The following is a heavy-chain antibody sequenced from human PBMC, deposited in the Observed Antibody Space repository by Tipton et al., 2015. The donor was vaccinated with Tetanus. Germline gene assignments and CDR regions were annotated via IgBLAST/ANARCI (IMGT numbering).Heavy chain of an antibody. J-gene: IGHJ6*02. CDR3: ARDGGNYFYYGMNV. CDR2: IYSPGTT. V-gene: IGHV4-31*03. Sequence: LRLSCSVSGVSIEGGGFYWTWIRQPPGKGLEWIGYIYSPGTTSYAPSLRGRATISFDSVKNHFSLSLSSVTAADTAMYYCARDGGNYFYYGMNVWGQGAAVTVSS. CDR1: GVSIEGGGFY.